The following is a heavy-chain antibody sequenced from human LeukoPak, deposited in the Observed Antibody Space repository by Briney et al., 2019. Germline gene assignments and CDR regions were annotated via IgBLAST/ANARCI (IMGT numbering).Heavy chain of an antibody. Sequence: SETLSLTCTVSGGSISSYYWSWIRQPPGKGLGWIGYIYYSGSTNYNPSLKSRVTISVDTSKNQFSLKLSSVTAADTAVYYCARDLTKSFYYDILTGYRDYWGQGTLVTVSS. CDR3: ARDLTKSFYYDILTGYRDY. CDR1: GGSISSYY. V-gene: IGHV4-59*12. D-gene: IGHD3-9*01. J-gene: IGHJ4*02. CDR2: IYYSGST.